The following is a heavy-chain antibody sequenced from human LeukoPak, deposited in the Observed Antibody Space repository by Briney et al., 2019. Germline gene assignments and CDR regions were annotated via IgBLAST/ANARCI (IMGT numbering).Heavy chain of an antibody. CDR2: ISSSSSTI. D-gene: IGHD3-22*01. Sequence: GGSLRLSRAASGFTFSSYSMNWVRQAPGKGLEWVSYISSSSSTIYYADSVKGRFTISRDNAKNSLYLQMNSLRDEDTAVYYCARDLLDSAYYYDSSGYYSVGAFDIWGQGTMVTVSS. CDR3: ARDLLDSAYYYDSSGYYSVGAFDI. CDR1: GFTFSSYS. V-gene: IGHV3-48*02. J-gene: IGHJ3*02.